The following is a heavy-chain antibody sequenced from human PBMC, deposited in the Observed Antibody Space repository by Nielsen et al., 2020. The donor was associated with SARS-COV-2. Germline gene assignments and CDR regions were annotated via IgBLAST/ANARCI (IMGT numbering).Heavy chain of an antibody. D-gene: IGHD1-26*01. CDR1: GGSISSGDYY. CDR3: ARGKATYGYYYYGMDV. V-gene: IGHV4-30-4*01. Sequence: SETLSLTCTVSGGSISSGDYYWSWIRQPLGKGLEWIGYIYYSGSTYYNPSLKSRVTISVDTSKNQFSLKLSSVTAADTALYYCARGKATYGYYYYGMDVWGQGTTVTVSS. J-gene: IGHJ6*02. CDR2: IYYSGST.